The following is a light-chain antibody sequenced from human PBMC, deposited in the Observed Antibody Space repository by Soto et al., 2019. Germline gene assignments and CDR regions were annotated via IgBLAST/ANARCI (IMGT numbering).Light chain of an antibody. V-gene: IGKV3-20*01. J-gene: IGKJ2*01. Sequence: EIVLTQSPGTLSLSPGERATLSCRASQSVSSSYLAWYQQKPGQAPRLLIYGASSRATGFPDRFSGSGSGTDFTLTISRLEPEDFAVYYCHQYGSSPYTFGQGTKLEIK. CDR1: QSVSSSY. CDR2: GAS. CDR3: HQYGSSPYT.